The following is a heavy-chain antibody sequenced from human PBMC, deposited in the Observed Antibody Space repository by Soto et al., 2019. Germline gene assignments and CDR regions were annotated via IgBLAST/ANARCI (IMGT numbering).Heavy chain of an antibody. CDR1: GFTVGSNY. Sequence: PGGSLRLSCAASGFTVGSNYMSWVRQAPGKGLEWVSVIYSEGTPYYADSVKGRFTISRENSNNTLYLHMNNLRAEDTAVYYCARSTYYDILTGSYYYYAMDVWGQGTTGTVSS. CDR2: IYSEGTP. J-gene: IGHJ6*02. CDR3: ARSTYYDILTGSYYYYAMDV. D-gene: IGHD3-9*01. V-gene: IGHV3-53*01.